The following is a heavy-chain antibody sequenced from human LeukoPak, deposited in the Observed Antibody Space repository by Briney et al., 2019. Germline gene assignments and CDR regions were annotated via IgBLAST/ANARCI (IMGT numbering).Heavy chain of an antibody. J-gene: IGHJ4*02. D-gene: IGHD5-12*01. CDR2: IYYSGST. CDR1: GGSISSSSYY. V-gene: IGHV4-39*07. CDR3: ATTPRYSGYYDY. Sequence: SETLSLTCTVSGGSISSSSYYWGWIRQPPGKGLEWIGSIYYSGSTYYNPSLKSRVTISVDTSKNQFSLKLSSVTAADTAVYYCATTPRYSGYYDYWGQGTLVTVSS.